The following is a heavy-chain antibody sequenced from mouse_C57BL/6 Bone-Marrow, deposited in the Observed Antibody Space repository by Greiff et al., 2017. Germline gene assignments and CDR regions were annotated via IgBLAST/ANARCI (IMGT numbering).Heavy chain of an antibody. D-gene: IGHD1-1*01. CDR3: AREDYGSSQFAY. V-gene: IGHV5-4*01. CDR1: GFTFSSYA. J-gene: IGHJ3*01. Sequence: DVKLVESGGGLVKPGGSLKLSCAASGFTFSSYAMSWVRQTPEKRLEWVATISDGGSYTYYPDNVKGRFTISRDNAKNNLYLQMSHLKSEDTAMYYCAREDYGSSQFAYWGQGTLVTVSA. CDR2: ISDGGSYT.